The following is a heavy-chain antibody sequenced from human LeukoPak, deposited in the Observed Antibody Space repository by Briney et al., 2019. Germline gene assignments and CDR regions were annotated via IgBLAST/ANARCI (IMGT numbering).Heavy chain of an antibody. Sequence: PGGSLRLSCAASGFTFNTYAMSWVRQAPGKGLEWVSSMSGSGSSTYYADSVKGRFTISRDNSKNTLYLQMNSLRAEDTAVYYCAKSADSSGYYDGAYYYYGMDVWGQGTTVTVSS. D-gene: IGHD3-22*01. CDR3: AKSADSSGYYDGAYYYYGMDV. J-gene: IGHJ6*02. CDR1: GFTFNTYA. CDR2: MSGSGSST. V-gene: IGHV3-23*01.